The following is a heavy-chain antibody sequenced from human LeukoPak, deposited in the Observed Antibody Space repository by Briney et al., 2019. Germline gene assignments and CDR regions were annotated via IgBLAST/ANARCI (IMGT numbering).Heavy chain of an antibody. Sequence: SETLSLTCTVSGGYISSYYWSWIRQPPGEELEWIGFVYYSGSTSYNPSLKSRVTISVDTSKNQFSLKLSSVTAADTAVYYCARPHQWELGGNYYYYMDVWGKGTTVTVSS. D-gene: IGHD1-26*01. CDR2: VYYSGST. V-gene: IGHV4-59*12. CDR3: ARPHQWELGGNYYYYMDV. J-gene: IGHJ6*03. CDR1: GGYISSYY.